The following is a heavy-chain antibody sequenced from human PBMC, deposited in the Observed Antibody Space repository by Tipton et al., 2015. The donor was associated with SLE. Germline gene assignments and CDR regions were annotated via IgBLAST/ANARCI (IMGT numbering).Heavy chain of an antibody. Sequence: TLSLTCTVSGGSISSYYWSWIRQPPGKGLEWIGYIYYSGSTNYNPSLKSRVTISVDTSKNQFSLKLSSVTAADTAVYYCARVGGGGHRHYAFDIWGQETMVTVSS. D-gene: IGHD2-21*01. CDR3: ARVGGGGHRHYAFDI. V-gene: IGHV4-59*01. CDR1: GGSISSYY. J-gene: IGHJ3*02. CDR2: IYYSGST.